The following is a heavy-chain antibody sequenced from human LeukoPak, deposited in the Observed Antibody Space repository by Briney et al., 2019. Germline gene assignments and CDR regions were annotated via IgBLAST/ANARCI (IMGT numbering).Heavy chain of an antibody. CDR3: ARLCSIRWCLHDWFDP. CDR1: GGTFSSYA. D-gene: IGHD2-21*01. CDR2: IIPIFGTA. Sequence: SVKVSCKASGGTFSSYAISWVRQAPGQGLEWMGGIIPIFGTANYAQKFQGRVTITADKSTSTAYMELSSLRSDDTAVYYRARLCSIRWCLHDWFDPWGQGTLVTVSS. J-gene: IGHJ5*02. V-gene: IGHV1-69*06.